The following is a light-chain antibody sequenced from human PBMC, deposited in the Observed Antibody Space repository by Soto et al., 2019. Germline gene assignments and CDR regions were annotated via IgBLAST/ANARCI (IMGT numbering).Light chain of an antibody. CDR1: QRISDN. Sequence: EIVMTQSPATLSVSPGERATLSCRASQRISDNLAWYQQKTGQAPRLLIYAASTRATGIPARFSGGGSETEVTLTISSMQSEDFAVYYCQLYNNWPPYTFGQGTRVEIK. CDR3: QLYNNWPPYT. V-gene: IGKV3-15*01. J-gene: IGKJ2*01. CDR2: AAS.